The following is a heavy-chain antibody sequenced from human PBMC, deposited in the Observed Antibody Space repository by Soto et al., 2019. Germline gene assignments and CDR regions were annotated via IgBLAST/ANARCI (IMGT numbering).Heavy chain of an antibody. V-gene: IGHV1-3*01. J-gene: IGHJ2*01. D-gene: IGHD1-26*01. CDR3: ARGGSLYWYFDL. Sequence: QVQLVQSGAEVKKPGASVKVSCKASGYTFTNYAMHWVRQAPGQRLEWMGWINAGNGNTKYSQKCKGRLTITRDTSASTAYMGLSSLRSEDTAVYYCARGGSLYWYFDLWGRGTLVTVSS. CDR2: INAGNGNT. CDR1: GYTFTNYA.